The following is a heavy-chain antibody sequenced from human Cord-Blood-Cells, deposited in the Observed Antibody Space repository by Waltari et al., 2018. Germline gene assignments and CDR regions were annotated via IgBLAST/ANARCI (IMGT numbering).Heavy chain of an antibody. V-gene: IGHV4-39*01. CDR2: IYYSGST. J-gene: IGHJ4*02. Sequence: QLQLQESGPGLVKPSETLSLTCTVSGGSISSSSYYWGWIRQPTGKGLEWIGSIYYSGSTYYNPSLKRRVIISVDTSNNQFSLKLSSVTAADTAVYYCASPGADYYDSSGYLYYFDYWGQGTLVTVSS. CDR3: ASPGADYYDSSGYLYYFDY. D-gene: IGHD3-22*01. CDR1: GGSISSSSYY.